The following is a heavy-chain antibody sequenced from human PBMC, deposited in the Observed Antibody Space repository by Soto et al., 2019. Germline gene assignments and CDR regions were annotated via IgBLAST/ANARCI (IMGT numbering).Heavy chain of an antibody. J-gene: IGHJ3*02. CDR3: AHRNSRMFAFDI. CDR1: GFSLSTVGMG. Sequence: QITLKESGPTLVKPTQTLTLTCTFSGFSLSTVGMGVGWIRQPPGKALDWLGILYWDDDKRYSPSLNGRVTFIKDTSKSQVVLTMTNMDPVDTATYFCAHRNSRMFAFDIWGQGTLVTVSS. V-gene: IGHV2-5*02. D-gene: IGHD3-10*02. CDR2: LYWDDDK.